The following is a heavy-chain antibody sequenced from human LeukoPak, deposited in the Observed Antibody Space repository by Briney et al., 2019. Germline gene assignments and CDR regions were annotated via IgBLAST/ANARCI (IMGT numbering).Heavy chain of an antibody. V-gene: IGHV3-9*01. CDR3: AKSGTYSSSSGYIDS. CDR2: ISWNSGNR. J-gene: IGHJ4*02. Sequence: GGSLRLSCAASGFSFENYAMHWVRQAPGKGLEWVSSISWNSGNRDYADSVKGRFTISRDNAKNSLLLQISSLRAEDTALYYCAKSGTYSSSSGYIDSWGQGTLVTVSS. CDR1: GFSFENYA. D-gene: IGHD6-6*01.